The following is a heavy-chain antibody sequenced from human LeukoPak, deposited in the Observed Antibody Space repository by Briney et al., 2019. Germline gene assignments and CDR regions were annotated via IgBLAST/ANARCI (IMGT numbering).Heavy chain of an antibody. CDR3: ARVGYGSGSNYFDY. Sequence: GGSLRLSCAASGFTVSTNYMSWVRQAPGGGLECVSLIYSGDTTYYADSGKGRFTSSRDNSKNTLYLQMNSLRAEDTAVYYCARVGYGSGSNYFDYWGQGTLVTVSS. V-gene: IGHV3-53*01. J-gene: IGHJ4*02. D-gene: IGHD3-10*01. CDR1: GFTVSTNY. CDR2: IYSGDTT.